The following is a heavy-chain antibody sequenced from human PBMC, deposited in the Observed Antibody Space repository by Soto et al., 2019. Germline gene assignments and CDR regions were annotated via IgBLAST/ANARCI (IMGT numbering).Heavy chain of an antibody. D-gene: IGHD6-13*01. V-gene: IGHV1-18*01. CDR3: ARVGVGLAAPRVWPY. CDR2: INPYNGNT. CDR1: GYTFTSYG. Sequence: ASVKVSCKASGYTFTSYGISWVRQAPGQGLEWMAWINPYNGNTKYAEKFLGRVAVTTDTSTATAYMEVISLTSDDKAVFSCARVGVGLAAPRVWPYWGQGTPVTVSS. J-gene: IGHJ4*02.